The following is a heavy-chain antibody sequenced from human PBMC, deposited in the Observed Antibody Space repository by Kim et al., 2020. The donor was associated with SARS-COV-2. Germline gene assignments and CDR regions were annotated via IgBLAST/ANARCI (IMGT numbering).Heavy chain of an antibody. CDR1: GGSISSYY. CDR3: ARVRQQLLGYYYYGMDV. D-gene: IGHD6-13*01. Sequence: SETLSLTCTVSGGSISSYYWSWIRQPPGKGLEWIGYIYYSGSTNYNPSLKSRVTISVDTSKNQFSLKLSSVTAADTAVYYCARVRQQLLGYYYYGMDVWGQGTTVTVSS. V-gene: IGHV4-59*01. J-gene: IGHJ6*02. CDR2: IYYSGST.